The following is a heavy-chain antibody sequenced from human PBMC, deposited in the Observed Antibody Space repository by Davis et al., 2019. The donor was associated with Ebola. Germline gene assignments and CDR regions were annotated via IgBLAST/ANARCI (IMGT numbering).Heavy chain of an antibody. Sequence: HTGGSLRLSCAASGFTFSSYWMHWVRHAPGKGLVWVSRINSDGSSTSYAAPVKGRFTISRDNAKNTLYLQMNSLRAEDTAVYYCASQCSSTSCYYGMDVWGKGTTVTVSS. CDR3: ASQCSSTSCYYGMDV. CDR2: INSDGSST. CDR1: GFTFSSYW. D-gene: IGHD2-2*01. J-gene: IGHJ6*04. V-gene: IGHV3-74*01.